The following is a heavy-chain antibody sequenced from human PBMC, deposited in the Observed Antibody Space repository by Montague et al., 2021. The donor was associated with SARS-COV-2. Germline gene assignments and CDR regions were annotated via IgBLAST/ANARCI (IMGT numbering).Heavy chain of an antibody. D-gene: IGHD6-13*01. V-gene: IGHV4-39*07. Sequence: SETLSLTCTVSGGSISSSSYYWGWIRQPPGKGLEWIGGIYYSGSTYYXXXLKSRVTISVDTSKNQFSLKLSSVTAADTAVYYCARVGRQQLVRLSGMDVWGQGTTVTVSS. CDR1: GGSISSSSYY. CDR2: IYYSGST. CDR3: ARVGRQQLVRLSGMDV. J-gene: IGHJ6*02.